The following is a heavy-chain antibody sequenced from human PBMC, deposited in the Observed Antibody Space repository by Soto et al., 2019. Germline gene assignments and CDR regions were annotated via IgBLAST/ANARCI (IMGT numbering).Heavy chain of an antibody. CDR3: ASTVTTEADYYYGMDV. CDR1: VGTFSSYT. V-gene: IGHV1-69*02. CDR2: IIPILGIA. Sequence: QVQLVQSGAEVKKPGSSVKVSCKASVGTFSSYTISWVRQAPGQGLEWMGRIIPILGIANYAQKFQGRVTITADKSTSTAYMELSSLRSEDTAVYYCASTVTTEADYYYGMDVWGQGTTVTVSS. D-gene: IGHD4-17*01. J-gene: IGHJ6*02.